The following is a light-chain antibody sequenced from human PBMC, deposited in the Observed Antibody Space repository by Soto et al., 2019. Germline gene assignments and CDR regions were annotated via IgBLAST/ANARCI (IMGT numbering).Light chain of an antibody. CDR3: QQRDTLLT. J-gene: IGKJ4*01. CDR1: QDISMY. CDR2: DAS. Sequence: GDRVTITCQASQDISMYLNWYRQKPGQAPEVLIYDASKLARGVPSRFSRSGSGTHFTFTVTSLQPEDFATYYCQQRDTLLTFGGGTTVEV. V-gene: IGKV1-33*01.